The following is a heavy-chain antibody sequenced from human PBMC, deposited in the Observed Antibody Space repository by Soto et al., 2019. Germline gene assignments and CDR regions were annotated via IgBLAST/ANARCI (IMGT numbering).Heavy chain of an antibody. Sequence: EVQLVQSGGGWVQPGGSLRLSCAASGFTFSDYYRYWFRRAPGKGLEWFGRIRNKANNYATEYAASLKGRVTFSRDDSENSLYLQMNSLETEDTAVYWCTREKRYYNNLTSFYFDNWGQGTLVTVSS. CDR1: GFTFSDYY. J-gene: IGHJ4*02. CDR3: TREKRYYNNLTSFYFDN. CDR2: IRNKANNYAT. D-gene: IGHD3-10*01. V-gene: IGHV3-72*01.